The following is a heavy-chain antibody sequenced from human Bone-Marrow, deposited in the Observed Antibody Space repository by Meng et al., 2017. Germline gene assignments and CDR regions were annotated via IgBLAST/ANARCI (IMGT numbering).Heavy chain of an antibody. CDR1: GYSISSGYY. D-gene: IGHD5-18*01. CDR3: ATGEDTAMATIDY. V-gene: IGHV4-38-2*01. CDR2: IYHSGST. J-gene: IGHJ4*02. Sequence: ESLKISCAVSGYSISSGYYWGWIRQPPGKGLEWIGSIYHSGSTYYNPSLKSRVTISVDTSKNQFSLKLSSVTAADTAVYYCATGEDTAMATIDYWGQGTLVTVSS.